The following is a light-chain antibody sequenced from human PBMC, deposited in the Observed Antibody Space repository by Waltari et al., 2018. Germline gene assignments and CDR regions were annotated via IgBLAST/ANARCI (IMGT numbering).Light chain of an antibody. CDR3: CSYAGRYTWV. J-gene: IGLJ3*02. CDR1: NSSVGGYNY. CDR2: DVS. V-gene: IGLV2-11*01. Sequence: QSALTQPRSVSGSPGQSVTISCTGTNSSVGGYNYVSWYQQHADKAPKLMIYDVSNRPSGVPDRFSGSKSGNTASLTISGLQAEDEADYYCCSYAGRYTWVFGGGTKLTVL.